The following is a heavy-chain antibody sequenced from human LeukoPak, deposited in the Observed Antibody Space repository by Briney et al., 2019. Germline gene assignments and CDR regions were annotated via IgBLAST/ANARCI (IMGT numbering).Heavy chain of an antibody. D-gene: IGHD2-2*01. Sequence: SETLSLTCTVSGGSISSGGYYWSWIRQPPGKGLEWIGYIYHSGSTYYNPSLKSRVTISVDRSKNQFSLKLSSVTAADTAVYYCARSPDIVVVPAANRNAFDIWGQGTMVTVSS. CDR3: ARSPDIVVVPAANRNAFDI. CDR1: GGSISSGGYY. V-gene: IGHV4-30-2*01. J-gene: IGHJ3*02. CDR2: IYHSGST.